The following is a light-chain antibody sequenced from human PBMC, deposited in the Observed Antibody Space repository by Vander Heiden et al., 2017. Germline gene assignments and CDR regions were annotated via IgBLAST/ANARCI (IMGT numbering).Light chain of an antibody. CDR1: QGIRND. CDR2: AAS. Sequence: QMTQSPSSLSASVGDRVTITCRVSQGIRNDLGWYQQTPGKAPKRLIYAASSLQSGVPSRFSGSGSGTEFTLTIRSLKPEDFATYYCRQYYSYPRTFGQGTKVEIK. V-gene: IGKV1-17*01. CDR3: RQYYSYPRT. J-gene: IGKJ1*01.